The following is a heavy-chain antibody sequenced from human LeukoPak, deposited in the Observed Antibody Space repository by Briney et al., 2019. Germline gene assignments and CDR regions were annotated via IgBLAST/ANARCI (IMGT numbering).Heavy chain of an antibody. J-gene: IGHJ4*02. D-gene: IGHD1-26*01. V-gene: IGHV4-39*01. Sequence: PSETLSLTCTVSGGSISSSSYYWGWIRQPPGKGLEWIGSIYYSGSTYYNPSLKSRVTISVDTSKNQFSLKLSSVTAADTAVYYCARNSGSYYWNFGYWGQGTLVTVSS. CDR3: ARNSGSYYWNFGY. CDR2: IYYSGST. CDR1: GGSISSSSYY.